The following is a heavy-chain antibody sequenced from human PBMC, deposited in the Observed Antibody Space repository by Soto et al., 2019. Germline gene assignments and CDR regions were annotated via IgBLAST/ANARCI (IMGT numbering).Heavy chain of an antibody. D-gene: IGHD5-12*01. Sequence: SETLSLTCAVSGASIGTNNWWSWVRQPPGKGLEWIGEVYHSGTTNCNPSLKSRVTISIDKSKNQFSLTLTSMTAADTALYYCAVQGRGEFDYWSPGTLVTVSS. CDR1: GASIGTNNW. V-gene: IGHV4-4*02. CDR3: AVQGRGEFDY. J-gene: IGHJ4*02. CDR2: VYHSGTT.